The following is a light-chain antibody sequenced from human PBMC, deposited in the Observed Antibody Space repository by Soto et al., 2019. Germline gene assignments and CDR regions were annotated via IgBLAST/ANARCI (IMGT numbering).Light chain of an antibody. CDR2: STS. J-gene: IGLJ2*01. CDR1: TGAVTGGYY. V-gene: IGLV7-43*01. Sequence: QAVVTQEPSLTVSPGGTVTLTCASSTGAVTGGYYPNWFQRKPGLAPRPLIYSTSNKHSWTPARFSGSLLGGKAALTLSGVQPEDEAEYYCLLYYGGAQLIFGGGTKVTVL. CDR3: LLYYGGAQLI.